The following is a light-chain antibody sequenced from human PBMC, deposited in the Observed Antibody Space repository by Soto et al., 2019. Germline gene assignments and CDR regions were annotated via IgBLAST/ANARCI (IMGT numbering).Light chain of an antibody. J-gene: IGKJ1*01. CDR2: AAS. Sequence: DIQMTQSPSSLSASVGDTVTITCRASQGISNDLAWYQQKPGQVPNLLIYAASTLQSGVPSRFSGSGSGTDFTLTISSLRPEDAATYYCQKYNNSPRTFGQGTKVEI. CDR1: QGISND. CDR3: QKYNNSPRT. V-gene: IGKV1-27*01.